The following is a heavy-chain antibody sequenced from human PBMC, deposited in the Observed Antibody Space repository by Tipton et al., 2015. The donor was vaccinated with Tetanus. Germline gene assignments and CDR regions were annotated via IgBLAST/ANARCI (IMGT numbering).Heavy chain of an antibody. V-gene: IGHV4-34*01. Sequence: TLSLTCAVYGGSFSGYYWSWIRQPPGKGLEWIGEINHSGSTNYNPSLKSRVTISVDTSKSQFSLKLSSVTAADTAVYYCARVGYDYVWGSYRYTERRRRENYYYYYGMDVWGQGTTVTVSS. CDR2: INHSGST. CDR1: GGSFSGYY. J-gene: IGHJ6*02. CDR3: ARVGYDYVWGSYRYTERRRRENYYYYYGMDV. D-gene: IGHD3-16*02.